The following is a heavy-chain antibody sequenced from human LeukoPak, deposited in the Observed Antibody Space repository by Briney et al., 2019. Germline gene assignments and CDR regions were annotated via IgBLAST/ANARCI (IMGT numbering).Heavy chain of an antibody. CDR2: ISWNSGSI. Sequence: GGSLRLSCAASGFTFSSYWMHWVRQAPGKGLEWVSGISWNSGSIGYADSVKGRFTISRDNAKNSLYLQMNSLRAEDTAVYYCAELGITMIGGVWGKGTTVTISS. V-gene: IGHV3-9*01. CDR1: GFTFSSYW. J-gene: IGHJ6*04. CDR3: AELGITMIGGV. D-gene: IGHD3-10*02.